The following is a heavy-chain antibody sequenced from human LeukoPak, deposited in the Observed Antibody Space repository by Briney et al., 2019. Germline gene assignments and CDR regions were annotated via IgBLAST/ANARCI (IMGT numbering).Heavy chain of an antibody. J-gene: IGHJ3*02. CDR3: ARDGGRYCSGGSCFDI. Sequence: ASVKVSCKASGYTFTGYYMHWVRQAPGQGLEWMGWINTNTGNPTYAQGFTGRFVFSLDTSVSTAYLQISSLKAEDTAVYYCARDGGRYCSGGSCFDIWGQGTMVTVSS. V-gene: IGHV7-4-1*02. D-gene: IGHD2-15*01. CDR1: GYTFTGYY. CDR2: INTNTGNP.